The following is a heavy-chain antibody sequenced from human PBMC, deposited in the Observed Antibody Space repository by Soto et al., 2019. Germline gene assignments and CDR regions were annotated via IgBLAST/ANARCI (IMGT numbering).Heavy chain of an antibody. CDR1: GYTFTGYY. CDR3: ARDRMSVTPYYYMDV. J-gene: IGHJ6*03. D-gene: IGHD4-17*01. V-gene: IGHV1-18*04. Sequence: SVKVSCKASGYTFTGYYMHWVRQAPGQGLEWMGWINPYNGNTNYAQKLQGRVTMTTDTSTSTAYMELRSLRSDDTAVYYCARDRMSVTPYYYMDVWGKGTTVTVSS. CDR2: INPYNGNT.